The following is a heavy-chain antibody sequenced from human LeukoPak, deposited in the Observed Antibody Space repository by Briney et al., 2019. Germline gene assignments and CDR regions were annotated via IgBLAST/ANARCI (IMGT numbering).Heavy chain of an antibody. CDR1: GFTFSSHG. Sequence: TGGSLRLSCAAAGFTFSSHGMNWVRQAPGKGLEWVSAISGSGSTTYYADSVKGRFTISRDKSKNTLYLQMNSLRAEDTAIYYCAKGRHYYGSGSYLDSWGQGTLVTVSS. CDR3: AKGRHYYGSGSYLDS. V-gene: IGHV3-23*01. J-gene: IGHJ4*02. D-gene: IGHD3-10*01. CDR2: ISGSGSTT.